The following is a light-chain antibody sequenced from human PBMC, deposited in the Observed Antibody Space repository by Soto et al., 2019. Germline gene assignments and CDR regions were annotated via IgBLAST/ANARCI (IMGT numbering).Light chain of an antibody. V-gene: IGKV3-15*01. CDR3: QQYNNWPAT. Sequence: EIVMTQSPATLSVSPGERATLSCRASQSVSSNLAWYQQKPGQAPRLLIYFASSRATGVPARFSGIRSGTEFTLTISSLQSEDFAVYYCQQYNNWPATFGQGTKVAIK. CDR2: FAS. J-gene: IGKJ1*01. CDR1: QSVSSN.